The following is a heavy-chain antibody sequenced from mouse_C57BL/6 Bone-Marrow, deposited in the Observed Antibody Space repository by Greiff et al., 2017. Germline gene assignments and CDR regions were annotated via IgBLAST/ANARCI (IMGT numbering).Heavy chain of an antibody. Sequence: VKLQESGAELARPGASVKLSCKASGYTFTSYGISWVKQRTGQGLEWIGEIYPRSGNTYYNEKFKGKATLTADKSSSTAYMELRSLTSEDSAVYFCARSNYGRSYWYFDVWGTGTTVTVSS. CDR2: IYPRSGNT. CDR1: GYTFTSYG. V-gene: IGHV1-81*01. D-gene: IGHD1-1*01. J-gene: IGHJ1*03. CDR3: ARSNYGRSYWYFDV.